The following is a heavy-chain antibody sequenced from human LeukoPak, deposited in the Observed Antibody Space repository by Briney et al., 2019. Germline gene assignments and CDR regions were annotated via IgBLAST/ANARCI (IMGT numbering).Heavy chain of an antibody. D-gene: IGHD6-13*01. CDR3: AADSSSWVNFDY. V-gene: IGHV1-2*02. Sequence: ASVTVSCKASGYTFTGYYMHWVRQAPGQGLEWMGWINPNSGGTNYAQKFQGRVTMTRDTSISTAYMELSRLRSDDTAVYYCAADSSSWVNFDYWGQGTLVTVSS. J-gene: IGHJ4*02. CDR1: GYTFTGYY. CDR2: INPNSGGT.